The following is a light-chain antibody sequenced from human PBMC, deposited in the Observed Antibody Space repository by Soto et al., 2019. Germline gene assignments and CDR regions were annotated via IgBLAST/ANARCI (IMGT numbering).Light chain of an antibody. CDR2: RDN. J-gene: IGLJ2*01. V-gene: IGLV1-40*01. CDR3: QSYDRSLSASV. Sequence: QSVLTQPTSVSGAPGQRITISCTGSSSNIGAGYDVNWYQQLPGTVPKLLIYRDNNRPSGVPDRFSGAKSRTSASLAITGLQAEDEADYYCQSYDRSLSASVFGGGTKLTVL. CDR1: SSNIGAGYD.